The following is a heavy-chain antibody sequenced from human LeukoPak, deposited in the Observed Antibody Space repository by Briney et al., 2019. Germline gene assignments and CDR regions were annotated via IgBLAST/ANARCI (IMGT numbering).Heavy chain of an antibody. CDR1: GGSISSSSYY. CDR2: IYYSGST. V-gene: IGHV4-39*01. J-gene: IGHJ4*02. Sequence: SETLSLTCTVSGGSISSSSYYWGWIRHPPGKGLEWIGSIYYSGSTYYNPSLKSRVTISVDTSKNQFPLKLSSVTAADTAVYYCARSAYFDYWGQGTLVTVSS. CDR3: ARSAYFDY.